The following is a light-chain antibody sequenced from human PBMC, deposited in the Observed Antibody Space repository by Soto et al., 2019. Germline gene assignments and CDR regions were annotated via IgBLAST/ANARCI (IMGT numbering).Light chain of an antibody. CDR1: QSVNSNY. V-gene: IGKV3-20*01. CDR3: QQYGSSPYT. CDR2: GAS. Sequence: EIVLTQSPGTLSLSPGERATLSCRASQSVNSNYLAWFQQKPGQAPRLLIYGASSRATGIPDRFSGSGSGADFTLTISRLEPEDFAVYYCQQYGSSPYTFGQGTKLEIK. J-gene: IGKJ2*01.